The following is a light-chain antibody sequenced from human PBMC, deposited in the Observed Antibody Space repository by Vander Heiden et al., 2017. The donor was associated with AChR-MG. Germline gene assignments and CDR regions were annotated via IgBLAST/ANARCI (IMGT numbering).Light chain of an antibody. CDR1: QSISSSY. J-gene: IGKJ5*01. Sequence: EIVLTQSPGTLSLSSGERATLSCRASQSISSSYLAWYQQKPGQAPRLLIYGASNRATGIPDRFSGSGSGTDFTLTISRLEPEDFAVYYCQQYGRSITFGQGTRLEIK. CDR2: GAS. CDR3: QQYGRSIT. V-gene: IGKV3-20*01.